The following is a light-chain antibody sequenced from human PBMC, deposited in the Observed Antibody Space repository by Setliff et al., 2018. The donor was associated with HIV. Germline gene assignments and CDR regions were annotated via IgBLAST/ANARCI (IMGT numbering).Light chain of an antibody. Sequence: QSALTQPRSVSGSPGQSVTFSCTGSSSDVGAYNYVSWYQQHPGKAPKLIIYDVNRRPSGVPDRFSGSKSGDTASLTISGLQSEDEGDYYCCSYAGSYSYIFGSGTKGTVL. CDR1: SSDVGAYNY. J-gene: IGLJ1*01. CDR3: CSYAGSYSYI. CDR2: DVN. V-gene: IGLV2-11*01.